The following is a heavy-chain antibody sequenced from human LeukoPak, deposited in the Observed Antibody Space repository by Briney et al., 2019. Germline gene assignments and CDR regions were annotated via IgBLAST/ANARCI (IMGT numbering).Heavy chain of an antibody. V-gene: IGHV1-69*13. CDR1: GGTFSSYA. CDR3: ARAPEYSGSHGFFDY. Sequence: GASVTVSFKASGGTFSSYAISWVRQAPGQGLEWMGGIIPIFGTANYAQKFQGRVTITADESTSTAYMELSSLRSEDTAVYYCARAPEYSGSHGFFDYWGQGTLVTVSS. J-gene: IGHJ4*02. D-gene: IGHD1-26*01. CDR2: IIPIFGTA.